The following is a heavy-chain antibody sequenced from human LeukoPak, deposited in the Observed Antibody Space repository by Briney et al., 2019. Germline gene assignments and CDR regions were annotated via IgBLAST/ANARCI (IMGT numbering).Heavy chain of an antibody. CDR1: GGSISSYY. D-gene: IGHD3-22*01. CDR3: ARGYYYDSSGYYLDY. V-gene: IGHV4-59*01. J-gene: IGHJ4*02. CDR2: IYYSGST. Sequence: PSETLSLTCTVSGGSISSYYWSWIRQPPGKGLEWIGYIYYSGSTNYNPSLKSRVTISVDTSKNQFSLELSSVTAADTAVYYCARGYYYDSSGYYLDYWGQGTLVTVSS.